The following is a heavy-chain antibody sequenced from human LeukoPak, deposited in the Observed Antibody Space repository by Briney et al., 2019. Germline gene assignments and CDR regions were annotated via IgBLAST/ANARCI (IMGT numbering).Heavy chain of an antibody. D-gene: IGHD1-26*01. Sequence: SETLSLTCAVYSGSFSGYYWSWIRQPPGKGLEWIGEINHSGSTNYNPSLKSRVTISVDTSKNQFSLKLSSVTAADTAVYYCARSIVGANWFDPWGQGTLVTVSS. V-gene: IGHV4-34*01. CDR1: SGSFSGYY. J-gene: IGHJ5*02. CDR3: ARSIVGANWFDP. CDR2: INHSGST.